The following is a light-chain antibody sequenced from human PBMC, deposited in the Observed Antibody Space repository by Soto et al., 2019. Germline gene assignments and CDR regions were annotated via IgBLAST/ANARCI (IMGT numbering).Light chain of an antibody. Sequence: EVVWTQCTGTLSLSPGGRSTLSRRASQSVSRRLAWYQQRPCQSPRLLISGASMRASGVPVRFIGSGSGTDFTLTISSLEPEDFAVYYCQQRSNWPPITVGQGTRLEIK. V-gene: IGKV3-11*01. CDR2: GAS. CDR1: QSVSRR. CDR3: QQRSNWPPIT. J-gene: IGKJ5*01.